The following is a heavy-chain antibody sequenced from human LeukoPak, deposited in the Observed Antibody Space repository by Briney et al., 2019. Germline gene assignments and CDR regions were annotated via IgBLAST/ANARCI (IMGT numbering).Heavy chain of an antibody. CDR3: ARGGYGSSKYWVF. J-gene: IGHJ4*02. Sequence: PGGSLRLSCAAGFSLSRYWMTWVRQAPGRGLEWVANINGDGSDKYYGDSVKGRFSISRDNAENSLFLQMNNLRVEDSAVYYCARGGYGSSKYWVFWGEGALVTVSS. D-gene: IGHD2-8*02. V-gene: IGHV3-7*01. CDR2: INGDGSDK. CDR1: GFSLSRYW.